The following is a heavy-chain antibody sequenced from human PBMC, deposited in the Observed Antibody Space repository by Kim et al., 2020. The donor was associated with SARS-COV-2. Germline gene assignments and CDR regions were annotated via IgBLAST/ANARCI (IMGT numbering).Heavy chain of an antibody. V-gene: IGHV1-18*01. Sequence: ASVKVSCKASGYTFTSYGISWVRQAPGQGLEWMGWISAYNGNTNYAQKLQGRVTMTTDTSTSTAYMELRSLRSDDTAVYYCARVYSSSWYPKVYYYYGMDVWGQGTTVTVSS. CDR3: ARVYSSSWYPKVYYYYGMDV. CDR2: ISAYNGNT. D-gene: IGHD6-13*01. CDR1: GYTFTSYG. J-gene: IGHJ6*02.